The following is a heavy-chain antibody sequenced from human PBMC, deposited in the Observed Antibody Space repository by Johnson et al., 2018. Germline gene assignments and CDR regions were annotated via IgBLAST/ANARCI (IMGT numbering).Heavy chain of an antibody. Sequence: VQLQESGPGLVKPSETLSLTCTVSGGSISSYYWSWIRQPPGKGLEWVSVIYSGGSTYYADSVKGRFTISRDNSKNTLYLQMNSLRAEETAGYYCASSPPGKEYYYYYYYMGVWGKGTTVNVSS. CDR3: ASSPPGKEYYYYYYYMGV. D-gene: IGHD1-14*01. V-gene: IGHV3-66*02. J-gene: IGHJ6*03. CDR2: IYSGGST. CDR1: GGSISSYY.